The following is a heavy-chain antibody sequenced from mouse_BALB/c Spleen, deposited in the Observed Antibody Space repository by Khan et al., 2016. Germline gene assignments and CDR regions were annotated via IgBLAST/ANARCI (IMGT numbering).Heavy chain of an antibody. D-gene: IGHD1-1*01. Sequence: VQLQESGAELVMAGASVKMSCKASGYTFTSYWMHWVKQRLGQGLEWFAETNPTNGRTYYNEKFKSKATLTVDKSSSTAYMLLSGPTFEDSAVYYCARIKKIVATYFDYWGQGTTLTVSS. J-gene: IGHJ2*01. CDR1: GYTFTSYW. CDR2: TNPTNGRT. V-gene: IGHV1S81*02. CDR3: ARIKKIVATYFDY.